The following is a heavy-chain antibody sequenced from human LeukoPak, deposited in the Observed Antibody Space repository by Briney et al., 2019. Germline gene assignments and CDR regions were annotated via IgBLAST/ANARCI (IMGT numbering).Heavy chain of an antibody. V-gene: IGHV4-39*07. CDR2: IYYSGST. J-gene: IGHJ3*02. CDR3: ARDRAAAYYYDSSGYYLGRHDAFDI. D-gene: IGHD3-22*01. CDR1: GGSISSSSYY. Sequence: PSETLSLTCTVSGGSISSSSYYWGWIRQPPGKGLEWIGSIYYSGSTYYNPSLKSRVTISVDTSKNQFSLKLSSVTAADTAVYYCARDRAAAYYYDSSGYYLGRHDAFDIWGQGTMVTVSS.